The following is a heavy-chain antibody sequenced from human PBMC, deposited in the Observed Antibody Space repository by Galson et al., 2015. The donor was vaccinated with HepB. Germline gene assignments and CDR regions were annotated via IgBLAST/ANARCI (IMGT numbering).Heavy chain of an antibody. CDR1: GYTLTELS. CDR2: FDPEDGET. J-gene: IGHJ3*02. Sequence: SVKVSGKVSGYTLTELSMHWVRQAPGKGLEWMGGFDPEDGETIYAQKFQGRVNMTEDTSTDTAYMELSSLRSEDKAVYYCATGYGSGRHDAFDIWGQGTMVTVSS. V-gene: IGHV1-24*01. D-gene: IGHD3-10*01. CDR3: ATGYGSGRHDAFDI.